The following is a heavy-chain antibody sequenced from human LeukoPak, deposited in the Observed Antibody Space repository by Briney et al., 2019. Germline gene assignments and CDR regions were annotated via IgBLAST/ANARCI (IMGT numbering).Heavy chain of an antibody. D-gene: IGHD3-10*01. CDR1: GFTFSNYW. J-gene: IGHJ4*02. CDR2: INNDGTST. V-gene: IGHV3-74*01. Sequence: GGSLRLSCATSGFTFSNYWMHWVRQAPGKGLVWVSHINNDGTSTSYADSVKGRFTISRDNAKNTLYLQMNSLRAEDTAVYYCARDGYYYGSGSYYKVDFDYWGQGTLVTVSS. CDR3: ARDGYYYGSGSYYKVDFDY.